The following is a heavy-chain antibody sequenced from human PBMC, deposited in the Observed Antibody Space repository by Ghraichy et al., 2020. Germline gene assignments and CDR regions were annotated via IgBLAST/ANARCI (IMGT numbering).Heavy chain of an antibody. CDR1: GYTFNTHA. J-gene: IGHJ4*02. V-gene: IGHV1-18*01. CDR3: ARMYYYDSQFDY. Sequence: ASVKVSCKTSGYTFNTHAVSWVRQAPGQGLEWMGWISASNGKTNYSQKVQGRVTMTTDTSTSTAYMELTSLRSDDTAMYYCARMYYYDSQFDYWGQGTLVTVSS. D-gene: IGHD3-22*01. CDR2: ISASNGKT.